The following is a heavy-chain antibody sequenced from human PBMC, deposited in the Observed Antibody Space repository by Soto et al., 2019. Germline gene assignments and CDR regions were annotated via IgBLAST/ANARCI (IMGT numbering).Heavy chain of an antibody. V-gene: IGHV3-64*02. CDR1: GFTFSNFA. CDR2: ISSTGASI. J-gene: IGHJ4*02. D-gene: IGHD6-13*01. Sequence: PGGSLRLSCAASGFTFSNFAVHWVRQAPGKGPEFVSGISSTGASIFYADSVKGRVTISRDNSKNTVNLQMGSLKPEDTAVYYCARARIGAAGPQYYFDYWGRGTLVTVST. CDR3: ARARIGAAGPQYYFDY.